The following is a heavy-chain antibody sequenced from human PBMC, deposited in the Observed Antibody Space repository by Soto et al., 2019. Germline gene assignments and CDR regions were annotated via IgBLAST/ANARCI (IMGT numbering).Heavy chain of an antibody. Sequence: GGSLRLSCAASGFTFSNYGMHWVRQAPGKGLEWVAIIWHDGNNKYYADSVRGRFIISRDNSKNRLYLQMNSLRAEDTAVYYCASDLVGASDSYGLDVWGQGXPVTVSS. J-gene: IGHJ6*02. D-gene: IGHD1-26*01. CDR2: IWHDGNNK. V-gene: IGHV3-33*01. CDR1: GFTFSNYG. CDR3: ASDLVGASDSYGLDV.